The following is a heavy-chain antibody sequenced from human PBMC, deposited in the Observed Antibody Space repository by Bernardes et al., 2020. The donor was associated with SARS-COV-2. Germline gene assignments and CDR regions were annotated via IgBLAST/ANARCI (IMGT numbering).Heavy chain of an antibody. CDR1: GSSISAYY. Sequence: SETLSLTCTVSGSSISAYYGSWFRQPPGKGLEWIGYLYYTGSTNYNPSLQSRVTISVDTSKNQFSLKLSSVTAADTAVYYCARGFDYWGQGSLVTVSS. CDR2: LYYTGST. CDR3: ARGFDY. J-gene: IGHJ4*02. V-gene: IGHV4-59*01.